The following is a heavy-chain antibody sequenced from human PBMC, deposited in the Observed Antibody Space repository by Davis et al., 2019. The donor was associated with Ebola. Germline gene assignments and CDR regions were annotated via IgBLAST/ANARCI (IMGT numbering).Heavy chain of an antibody. CDR3: ARQGSAPSSWYNWFDP. V-gene: IGHV4-31*03. Sequence: SETLSLTCTVSGVSISSGGNYWSWIRQHPGKGLEWIGYIHYSGSTYYNPSLNSRVTISVDTSKNQFSLKLSSVPAADTAVYYCARQGSAPSSWYNWFDPWGQGTLVTVSS. CDR1: GVSISSGGNY. CDR2: IHYSGST. J-gene: IGHJ5*02. D-gene: IGHD6-13*01.